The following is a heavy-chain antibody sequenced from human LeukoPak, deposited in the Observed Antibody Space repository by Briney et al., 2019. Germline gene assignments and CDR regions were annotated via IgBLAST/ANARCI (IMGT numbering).Heavy chain of an antibody. CDR1: GGSISSSSYY. J-gene: IGHJ5*02. Sequence: PSETLSLTCTVSGGSISSSSYYWGWIRQPPGKGLEWTGSIYYSGSTYYNPSLKSRVTISVDTSKNQFSLKLSSVTAADTAVYYCARQPGVLWFGELSPLLWFDPWGQGTLVTVSS. CDR3: ARQPGVLWFGELSPLLWFDP. CDR2: IYYSGST. D-gene: IGHD3-10*01. V-gene: IGHV4-39*01.